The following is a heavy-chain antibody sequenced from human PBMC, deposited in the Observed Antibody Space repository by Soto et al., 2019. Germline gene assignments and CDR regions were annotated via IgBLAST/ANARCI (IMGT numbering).Heavy chain of an antibody. CDR2: IYYSGST. CDR3: ARDKSELVTGEVYYYYMDV. D-gene: IGHD5-18*01. V-gene: IGHV4-59*01. CDR1: GGSSTSYY. J-gene: IGHJ6*03. Sequence: QVQLQESGPGLVKPSETLSLTCTVSGGSSTSYYWTWIRQPPGKGLEWIGNIYYSGSTNYNPSLRSRVTISVDTSKNQFSLKLTSVTAADTAVYYCARDKSELVTGEVYYYYMDVWGKGTTVTVSS.